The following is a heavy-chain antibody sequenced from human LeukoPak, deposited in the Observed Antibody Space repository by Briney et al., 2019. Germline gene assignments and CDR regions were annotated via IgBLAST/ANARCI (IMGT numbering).Heavy chain of an antibody. CDR3: ARGARRRIVPAAIGAFDI. Sequence: SETLSLTCAVYGGSSSGYYWSWIRQPPGKGLEWIGEINHSGSTNYNPSLKSRVTISVDTSKNQFSLKLSSVTAADAAVYYCARGARRRIVPAAIGAFDIWGQGTMVTVSS. CDR2: INHSGST. CDR1: GGSSSGYY. V-gene: IGHV4-34*01. J-gene: IGHJ3*02. D-gene: IGHD2-2*02.